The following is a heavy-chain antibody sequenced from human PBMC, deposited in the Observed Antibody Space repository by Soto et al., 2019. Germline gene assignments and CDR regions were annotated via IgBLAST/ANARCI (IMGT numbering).Heavy chain of an antibody. V-gene: IGHV4-31*03. CDR2: IYYSGST. CDR3: ARDNTKYFDY. Sequence: SETLSLTCTVSGGSISSGGYYWSWIRQHPGKGLEWIGYIYYSGSTYYNPSLKSRVTISVDTSKNQFSLKLSSVTAADTAVYYCARDNTKYFDYWGQGTLVTVSS. D-gene: IGHD2-8*01. J-gene: IGHJ4*02. CDR1: GGSISSGGYY.